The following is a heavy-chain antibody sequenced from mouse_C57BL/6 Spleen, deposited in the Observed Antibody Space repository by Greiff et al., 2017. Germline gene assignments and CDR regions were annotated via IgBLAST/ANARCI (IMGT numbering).Heavy chain of an antibody. J-gene: IGHJ4*01. Sequence: QVQLQQSGAELVKPGASVKLSCKASGYTFTEYTIHWVKQRSGQGLEWIGGFYPGSGSIKYNQKFKGKATLTADKSSSTVYIELSRLTSVDSAVYFCEKHAYYSNYDAMDYWGQGTSVTVSS. CDR1: GYTFTEYT. D-gene: IGHD2-5*01. CDR2: FYPGSGSI. V-gene: IGHV1-62-2*01. CDR3: EKHAYYSNYDAMDY.